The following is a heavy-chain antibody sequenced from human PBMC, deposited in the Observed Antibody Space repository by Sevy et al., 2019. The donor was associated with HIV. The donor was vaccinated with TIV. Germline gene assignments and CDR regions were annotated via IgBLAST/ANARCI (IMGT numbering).Heavy chain of an antibody. CDR1: GFTFSSYS. CDR3: AREDSYGYQTPEY. V-gene: IGHV3-48*02. D-gene: IGHD5-18*01. Sequence: GGSLRLSCAASGFTFSSYSMNWVRQAPGKGLEWVSYISSSSSTIYYADSVKGRFTISSDNDKNSLYLQMNSLRDEDTRVHYCAREDSYGYQTPEYWDQATLVTVPS. J-gene: IGHJ4*02. CDR2: ISSSSSTI.